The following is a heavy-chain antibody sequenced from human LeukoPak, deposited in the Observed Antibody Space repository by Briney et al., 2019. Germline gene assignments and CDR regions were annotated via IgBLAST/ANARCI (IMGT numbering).Heavy chain of an antibody. CDR1: GYSISSGYY. J-gene: IGHJ6*03. V-gene: IGHV4-38-2*02. D-gene: IGHD1-1*01. CDR2: IYHSGST. CDR3: ARVGGYNWTHDDYYYYYYMDV. Sequence: PSETLSLTCTVSGYSISSGYYWGWIRQPPGKGLEWIGSIYHSGSTYYNPSLKSRVTISVDTSKNQFSLKLSFVTAADTAVYYCARVGGYNWTHDDYYYYYYMDVWGKGTTVTVSS.